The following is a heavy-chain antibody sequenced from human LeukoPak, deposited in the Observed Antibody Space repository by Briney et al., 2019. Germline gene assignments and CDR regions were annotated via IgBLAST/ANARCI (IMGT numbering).Heavy chain of an antibody. CDR2: ISWNSGSI. V-gene: IGHV3-9*01. D-gene: IGHD6-19*01. J-gene: IGHJ4*02. CDR3: AKAYSSGGGVDY. Sequence: GRSLRLSCAASGFTFDDYAMHWVWQAPGKGLEWVSGISWNSGSIGYADSVKGRFTISRDNAKNSLHLQMNSLRAEDTALYYCAKAYSSGGGVDYWGQGTLVTVSS. CDR1: GFTFDDYA.